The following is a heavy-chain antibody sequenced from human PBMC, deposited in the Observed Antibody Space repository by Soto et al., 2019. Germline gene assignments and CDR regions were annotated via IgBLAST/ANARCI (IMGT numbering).Heavy chain of an antibody. CDR3: AKDASSSFPQYYVES. Sequence: EVQLLESGGGLVQPGGSLRLSCAGSGFTFSTYAVGWVRQAPGKGLVWVSAISGSGYNTYYADSVKGRFTISRDNSRNTLYLHMDSLRDDDTAIYYCAKDASSSFPQYYVESWGQGTLVTVSS. J-gene: IGHJ4*02. D-gene: IGHD6-6*01. V-gene: IGHV3-23*01. CDR1: GFTFSTYA. CDR2: ISGSGYNT.